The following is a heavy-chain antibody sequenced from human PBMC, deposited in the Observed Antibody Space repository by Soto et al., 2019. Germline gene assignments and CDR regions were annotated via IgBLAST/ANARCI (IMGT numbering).Heavy chain of an antibody. J-gene: IGHJ4*02. CDR1: GGFISSGGYY. V-gene: IGHV4-31*03. CDR2: VFYNGST. D-gene: IGHD2-15*01. Sequence: QLQESGPGLVKPSQTLSLTCTVSGGFISSGGYYWSWIRQHPGKGLEWIGNVFYNGSTNHNPSLNSRVTISVDTSKNQFSLRLASATAADTAVYYCARAERXCSGRRCPPTYFDHWGQGTLVTVSS. CDR3: ARAERXCSGRRCPPTYFDH.